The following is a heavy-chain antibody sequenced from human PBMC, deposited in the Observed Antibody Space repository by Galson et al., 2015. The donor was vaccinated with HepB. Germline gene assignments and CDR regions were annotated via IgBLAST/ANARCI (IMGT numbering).Heavy chain of an antibody. CDR1: GGSISSYY. J-gene: IGHJ3*02. CDR3: ASAVPESHYDILTGYRTAAAFDI. CDR2: IYYSGST. V-gene: IGHV4-59*01. D-gene: IGHD3-9*01. Sequence: ETLSLTCTVSGGSISSYYWSWIRQPPGKGLEWIGYIYYSGSTNYNPSLKSRVTISVDTSKNQFSLKLSSVTAADTAVYYCASAVPESHYDILTGYRTAAAFDIWGQGTMVTVSS.